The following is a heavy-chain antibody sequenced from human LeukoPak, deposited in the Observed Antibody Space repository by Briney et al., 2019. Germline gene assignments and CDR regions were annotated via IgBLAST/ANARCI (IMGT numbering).Heavy chain of an antibody. CDR2: LYYAGNT. J-gene: IGHJ3*02. D-gene: IGHD3-16*01. Sequence: SETLSLTCTVSGGSISSNSYYWGWIRQPPGKGLEWIGSLYYAGNTFLNPTLDSRVTITVDKSKNQFSLKLRSATAADTAVYYCARAARLRMTLVRLIHAAFDMWGQGTMVTVSS. V-gene: IGHV4-39*02. CDR3: ARAARLRMTLVRLIHAAFDM. CDR1: GGSISSNSYY.